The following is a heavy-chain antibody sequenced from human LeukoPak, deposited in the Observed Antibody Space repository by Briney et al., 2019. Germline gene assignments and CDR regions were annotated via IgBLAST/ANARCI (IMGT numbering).Heavy chain of an antibody. CDR3: ARDPYSSGWYKDAFDI. J-gene: IGHJ3*02. CDR2: VSGSSSYI. V-gene: IGHV3-21*01. D-gene: IGHD6-19*01. Sequence: GGSLRLSGAASGFTFSSYSMNWVRLAPGKGLEWVSSVSGSSSYINYADSVKGRFTISRDNAQNSLFLQLNSLRAEDTAVYYCARDPYSSGWYKDAFDIWGQGTMVTVSS. CDR1: GFTFSSYS.